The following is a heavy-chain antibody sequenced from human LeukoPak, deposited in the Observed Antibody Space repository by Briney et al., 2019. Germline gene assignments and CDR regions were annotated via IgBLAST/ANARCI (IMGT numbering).Heavy chain of an antibody. J-gene: IGHJ4*01. CDR1: GFTVGSHA. CDR2: MTTTSSYI. D-gene: IGHD6-13*01. Sequence: GGSLTLSCAASGFTVGSHAMSWVRQAPGNGLEWVSSMTTTSSYIYYADSVKSSFTLSRINAKNSLFMQTTSLRADDPAFHFCARLTGVAIAAAATDYWGDGTLGTASS. CDR3: ARLTGVAIAAAATDY. V-gene: IGHV3-21*01.